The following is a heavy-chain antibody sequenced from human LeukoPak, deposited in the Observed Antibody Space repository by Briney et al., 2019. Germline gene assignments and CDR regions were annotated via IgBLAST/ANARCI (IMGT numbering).Heavy chain of an antibody. J-gene: IGHJ6*02. V-gene: IGHV3-7*01. CDR1: GFTSSSYW. D-gene: IGHD3-16*01. CDR2: IKQDGSEK. Sequence: GGSLRLSCAASGFTSSSYWMSWVRQAPGQGLEWVANIKQDGSEKYYVDSVKGRFTISRGNAKNSLYLQMNSLRAEDTAVYYCARDGGDYYYGMDVWGQGTTVTVSS. CDR3: ARDGGDYYYGMDV.